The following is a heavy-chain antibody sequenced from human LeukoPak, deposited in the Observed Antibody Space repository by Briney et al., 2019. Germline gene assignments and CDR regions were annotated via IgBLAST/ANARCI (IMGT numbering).Heavy chain of an antibody. J-gene: IGHJ4*02. CDR3: ARGVEPLAAITLAY. D-gene: IGHD1-14*01. CDR1: GFTVSSNY. Sequence: PGRSLRLSCAASGFTVSSNYMNWVRQAPGKGLEWVSLIDSGGSTYYADSVQGRFTISRDNSKNTLYLEMNSLSPDDTAVYYCARGVEPLAAITLAYWGQGTLVTV. CDR2: IDSGGST. V-gene: IGHV3-53*01.